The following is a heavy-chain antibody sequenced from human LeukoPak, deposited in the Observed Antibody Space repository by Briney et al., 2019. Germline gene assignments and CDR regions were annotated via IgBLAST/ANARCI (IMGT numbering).Heavy chain of an antibody. CDR2: ISSSSTYI. J-gene: IGHJ1*01. CDR3: VRDMTTATTCYLQH. D-gene: IGHD4-17*01. V-gene: IGHV3-21*01. CDR1: GFTFSSYS. Sequence: GGSLRLSCAASGFTFSSYSMNWVRQAPGKGLEWVSSISSSSTYIYYADSVKGRFSISRDNAKNSLCLQMNSLRAEDTAVYYCVRDMTTATTCYLQHWGPSTLVTVSS.